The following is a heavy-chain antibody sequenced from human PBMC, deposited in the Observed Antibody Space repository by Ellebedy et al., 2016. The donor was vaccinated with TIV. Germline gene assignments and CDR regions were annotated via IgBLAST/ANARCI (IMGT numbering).Heavy chain of an antibody. J-gene: IGHJ4*02. Sequence: LSLTCAASGFTFSIYAMIWVRQAPGKGLEWVSTISGSGGSTYYADSVKGRFTISRDNSKNTLYLQMNSLRAENTAVYYCAKGLSSSGPFDYWGQGTLVTVSS. CDR1: GFTFSIYA. CDR3: AKGLSSSGPFDY. CDR2: ISGSGGST. V-gene: IGHV3-23*01. D-gene: IGHD3-22*01.